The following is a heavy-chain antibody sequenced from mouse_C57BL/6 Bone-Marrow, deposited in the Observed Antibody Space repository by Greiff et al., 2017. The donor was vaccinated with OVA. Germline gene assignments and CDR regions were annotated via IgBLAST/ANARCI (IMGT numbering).Heavy chain of an antibody. Sequence: VQLQQPGAELVKPGASVKMSCKASGYTFTSYWITWVKQRPGQGLEWIGDIYPGSGSTNYNEKFKSKATLTVDTSSSTAYMQLSSLTSEDSAVYYCARSYYYGSSHDDWGQGTTLTVSS. D-gene: IGHD1-1*01. V-gene: IGHV1-55*01. CDR2: IYPGSGST. CDR3: ARSYYYGSSHDD. CDR1: GYTFTSYW. J-gene: IGHJ2*01.